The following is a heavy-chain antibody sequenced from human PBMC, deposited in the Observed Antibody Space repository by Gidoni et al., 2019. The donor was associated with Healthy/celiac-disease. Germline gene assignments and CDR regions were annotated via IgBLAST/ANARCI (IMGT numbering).Heavy chain of an antibody. J-gene: IGHJ4*02. D-gene: IGHD6-13*01. V-gene: IGHV4-34*01. CDR1: GGSFSGYY. CDR3: ARVPRYSSSWYRDY. CDR2: IKHSGST. Sequence: QVQLQQWGAGLLKPSETLSLTCAVYGGSFSGYYWNWIRQPPGKGLEWIGEIKHSGSTNYNPSLKSRVTISVDTSKNQFSLKLSSVTAADTAVYYCARVPRYSSSWYRDYWGQGTLVTVSS.